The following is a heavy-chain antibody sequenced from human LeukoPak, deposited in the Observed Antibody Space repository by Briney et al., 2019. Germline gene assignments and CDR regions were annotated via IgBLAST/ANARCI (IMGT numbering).Heavy chain of an antibody. CDR1: VSPFSTYI. V-gene: IGHV3-48*04. CDR2: ISGSSDTI. J-gene: IGHJ5*02. Sequence: GGPRRPSGAASVSPFSTYIMNWVRQAPGKGLEGVSFISGSSDTIYSADSVKGRSTISRHTGNDSLYLQMNSLRAEETAVYFCVGEDALGYGSSTNYYTENWFDPWGQGTLVTVSS. D-gene: IGHD2-2*02. CDR3: VGEDALGYGSSTNYYTENWFDP.